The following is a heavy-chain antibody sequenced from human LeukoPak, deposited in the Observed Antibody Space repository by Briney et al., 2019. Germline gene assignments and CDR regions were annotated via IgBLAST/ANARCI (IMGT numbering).Heavy chain of an antibody. CDR2: INHSGST. V-gene: IGHV4-34*01. J-gene: IGHJ5*02. Sequence: SETLSLTCAVYSGSLTGYFWSWIRQPPGKGLEWIGEINHSGSTNYNPSLKSRVTISVDTSKNQFSLKLTSVTAADTAVYYCARYRSYCTSTTCYRDWFDPWGQGTLVTVSS. D-gene: IGHD2-2*01. CDR1: SGSLTGYF. CDR3: ARYRSYCTSTTCYRDWFDP.